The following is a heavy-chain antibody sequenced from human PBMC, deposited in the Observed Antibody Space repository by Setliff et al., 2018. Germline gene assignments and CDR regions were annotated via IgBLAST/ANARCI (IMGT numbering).Heavy chain of an antibody. J-gene: IGHJ4*02. CDR3: ARVESMVRGKNILRHFDY. V-gene: IGHV1-2*02. CDR2: ITPNSGGT. D-gene: IGHD3-10*01. Sequence: GASVKVSCKASGYTFTGYSIHWVRQAPGQGLEWMGWITPNSGGTNYAQKFKGRVTMTRDTSITTVHMELRRLTSDDTAIYYCARVESMVRGKNILRHFDYWGQGTQVTVS. CDR1: GYTFTGYS.